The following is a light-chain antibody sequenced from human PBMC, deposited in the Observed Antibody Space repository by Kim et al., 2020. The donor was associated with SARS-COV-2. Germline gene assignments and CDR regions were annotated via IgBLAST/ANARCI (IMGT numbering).Light chain of an antibody. V-gene: IGLV1-51*01. J-gene: IGLJ2*01. Sequence: GQKVTISCSGSRSNIGNNYVSWYQQLPGIVPKLLIYDNNKRPSGIPDRFSGSKSGTSATLGITGLQTGDEADYYCGTWDSSLRVVIFGGGTQLTVL. CDR2: DNN. CDR1: RSNIGNNY. CDR3: GTWDSSLRVVI.